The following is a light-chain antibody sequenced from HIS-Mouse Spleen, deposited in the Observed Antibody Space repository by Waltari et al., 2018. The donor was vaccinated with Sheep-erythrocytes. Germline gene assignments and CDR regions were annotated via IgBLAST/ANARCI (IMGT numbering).Light chain of an antibody. Sequence: QSALPQPRSVSGSPGQSVTIPCTGTRSDVGGYHYVSWYQQHPGKAPKLMIYDVSKRPSGVPDRFSGSKSGNTASLTISGLQAEDEADYYCCSYAGSYNHVFATGTKVTVL. CDR2: DVS. CDR1: RSDVGGYHY. V-gene: IGLV2-11*01. J-gene: IGLJ1*01. CDR3: CSYAGSYNHV.